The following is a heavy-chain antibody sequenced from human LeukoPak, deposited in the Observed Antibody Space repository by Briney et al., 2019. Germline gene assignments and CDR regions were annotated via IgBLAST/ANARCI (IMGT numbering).Heavy chain of an antibody. D-gene: IGHD2-2*03. CDR1: GFTFSSYE. V-gene: IGHV3-48*03. Sequence: GGSLRLSCAASGFTFSSYEMNWVRQAPGKGLEWVSYISTSGSPIYYADSVKGRFTISRDNAKNSLYLQMNSLRAEDTAVYHCARGDGYCSSTSCYAGPSYGLDVWGQGTTVTVSS. CDR2: ISTSGSPI. CDR3: ARGDGYCSSTSCYAGPSYGLDV. J-gene: IGHJ6*02.